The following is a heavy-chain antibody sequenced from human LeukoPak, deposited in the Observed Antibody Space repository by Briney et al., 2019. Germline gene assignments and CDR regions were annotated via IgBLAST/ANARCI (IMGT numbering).Heavy chain of an antibody. CDR1: GFTFSGYA. D-gene: IGHD3-10*01. CDR2: ISGSGGST. Sequence: PGGSLRLSCAASGFTFSGYAMSWVRQAPGKGLEWVSAISGSGGSTYYADSVKGRFTISRDNSKNTLYLQMNSLRAEDTAVYYCAKDPVEWFGEYFDYWGQGTLVTVSS. J-gene: IGHJ4*02. V-gene: IGHV3-23*01. CDR3: AKDPVEWFGEYFDY.